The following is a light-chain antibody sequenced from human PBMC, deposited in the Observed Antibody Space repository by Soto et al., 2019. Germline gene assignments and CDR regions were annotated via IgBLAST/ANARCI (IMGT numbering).Light chain of an antibody. CDR2: DAS. J-gene: IGKJ4*01. V-gene: IGKV1-39*01. Sequence: DIQMTQSPSSLSASVGDRVTITCRASQSISSYLNWYQQKPGKATKLLIYDASSLQSGVPSRFSGSGSGTDFTPTISSLKPEAFATYYCQQSYSTPLTFGGGTKVEIK. CDR3: QQSYSTPLT. CDR1: QSISSY.